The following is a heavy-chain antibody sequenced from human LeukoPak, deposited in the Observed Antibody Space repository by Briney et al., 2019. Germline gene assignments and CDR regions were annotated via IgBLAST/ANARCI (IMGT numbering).Heavy chain of an antibody. CDR2: IKQDGSEK. V-gene: IGHV3-7*01. CDR1: GFTFSRYW. D-gene: IGHD3-3*01. J-gene: IGHJ4*02. CDR3: ARDGGRNNDY. Sequence: PGGSLRLSCAASGFTFSRYWMTWVRQAPGKGLEWVANIKQDGSEKYYVDSVKGRFAISKDNAKNSLYLQMNSLRAEDTAVYYCARDGGRNNDYWGQGTLVTVSS.